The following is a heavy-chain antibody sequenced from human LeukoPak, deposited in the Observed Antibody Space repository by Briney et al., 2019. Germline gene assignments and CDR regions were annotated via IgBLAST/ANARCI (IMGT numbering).Heavy chain of an antibody. CDR3: ARGGDGYNFNGMDV. J-gene: IGHJ6*02. CDR1: GFTFNTYT. V-gene: IGHV3-48*04. D-gene: IGHD5-24*01. Sequence: GGSLRLSCAASGFTFNTYTMNWVRQAPGKGLEWVSYISGSSGIIDYADSVRGRFTISRDNAKNSLYLQMNSLRAEDTALYHCARGGDGYNFNGMDVWGQGTTVTVSS. CDR2: ISGSSGII.